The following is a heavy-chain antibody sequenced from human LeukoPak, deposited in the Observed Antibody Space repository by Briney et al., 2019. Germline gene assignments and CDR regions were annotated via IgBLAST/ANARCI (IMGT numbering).Heavy chain of an antibody. CDR2: ISSGNSYI. V-gene: IGHV3-21*01. Sequence: GGSLRLSCAASGFTFGDYSMKWVRQAPGKGLEWVSSISSGNSYIYYGDSVKGRFTISRDNAKNSLYLQMNSLRAEDTAVYYCARSPQLDYWGQGTLVTVSS. CDR3: ARSPQLDY. J-gene: IGHJ4*02. CDR1: GFTFGDYS.